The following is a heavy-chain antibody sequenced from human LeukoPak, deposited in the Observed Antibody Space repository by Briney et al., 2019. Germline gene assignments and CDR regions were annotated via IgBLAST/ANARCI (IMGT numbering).Heavy chain of an antibody. CDR3: ARTRLGTSTSFYFDL. D-gene: IGHD1-26*01. Sequence: GGSLRLSCAASGFTFTDIAMHWVRQAPGKGLEWVALIRYDGRSEYYSGYMQGRFTISRDNSKNNLFLNMNNLGPEDTAVYFCARTRLGTSTSFYFDLWGQGTLVTVSS. CDR1: GFTFTDIA. CDR2: IRYDGRSE. V-gene: IGHV3-30*02. J-gene: IGHJ4*02.